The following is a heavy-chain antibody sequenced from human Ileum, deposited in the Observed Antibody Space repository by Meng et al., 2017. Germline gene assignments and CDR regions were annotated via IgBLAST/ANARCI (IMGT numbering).Heavy chain of an antibody. J-gene: IGHJ4*02. V-gene: IGHV4-61*08. Sequence: QVQLQESGTGLVRPSETLSFICAVSGGSVSSSGYQWGWIRQPPGKGLEWIGYASTNYNPSLKSRVTISVDTSKNQFSLKLTSVTAADTAVYYCARDHWGSLDYWGQGVLVTVSS. CDR2: AST. D-gene: IGHD7-27*01. CDR3: ARDHWGSLDY. CDR1: GGSVSSSGYQ.